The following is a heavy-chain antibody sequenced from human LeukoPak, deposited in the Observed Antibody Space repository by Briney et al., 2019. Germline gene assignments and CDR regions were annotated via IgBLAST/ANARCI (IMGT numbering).Heavy chain of an antibody. CDR1: GFTFSDYY. J-gene: IGHJ4*02. Sequence: GGSLRLSCAASGFTFSDYYMSWIRQAPGKGLEWVSYISSSSSYTNYADSVKGRFTISRDDAKNSLYLQMNSLRAEDTAVYYCARVPASYYDSSGPVDYWGQGTLVTVSS. CDR2: ISSSSSYT. D-gene: IGHD3-22*01. V-gene: IGHV3-11*05. CDR3: ARVPASYYDSSGPVDY.